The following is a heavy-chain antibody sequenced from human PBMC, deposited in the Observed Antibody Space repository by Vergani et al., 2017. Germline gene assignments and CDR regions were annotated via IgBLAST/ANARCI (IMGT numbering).Heavy chain of an antibody. D-gene: IGHD6-13*01. CDR3: ARDRGVLSSWYVKGHYDYGMDV. CDR2: IKQDGSEK. V-gene: IGHV3-7*01. J-gene: IGHJ6*02. Sequence: EVQLVESGGGLVQPGGSLRLSCAASGFTFSSYWMSWVRQAPGKGLEWVANIKQDGSEKYYVDSVKGRFTISRDNAKNSLYLQMNSLRAEDTAVYYCARDRGVLSSWYVKGHYDYGMDVWGQGP. CDR1: GFTFSSYW.